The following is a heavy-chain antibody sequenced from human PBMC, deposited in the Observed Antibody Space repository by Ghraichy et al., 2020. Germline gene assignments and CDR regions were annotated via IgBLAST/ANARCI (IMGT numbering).Heavy chain of an antibody. CDR3: ARSGGQYNWFDP. CDR2: INHSGST. Sequence: SETLSLTCAVYGGSFSGYYWSWIRQPPGKGLEWIGEINHSGSTNYNPSLKSRVTISIDTSKNQFSLKLSSVTAADTAVYYCARSGGQYNWFDPWGQGTLVTVSS. J-gene: IGHJ5*02. CDR1: GGSFSGYY. D-gene: IGHD3-10*01. V-gene: IGHV4-34*01.